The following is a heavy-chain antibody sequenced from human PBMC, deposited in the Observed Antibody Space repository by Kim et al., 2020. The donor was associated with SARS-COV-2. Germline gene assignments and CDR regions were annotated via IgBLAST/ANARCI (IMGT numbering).Heavy chain of an antibody. J-gene: IGHJ4*02. Sequence: ASVKVSCKTSGYSFTNYYMHWVRQAPGPGLEWVGKISPSAGGPSYPQKFQGRVTLTSDTSTSTVYMELTSLRSEDTAVYYCARAGVATNPYFFDYWGQGTLVTVSS. CDR3: ARAGVATNPYFFDY. V-gene: IGHV1-46*01. CDR2: ISPSAGGP. D-gene: IGHD5-12*01. CDR1: GYSFTNYY.